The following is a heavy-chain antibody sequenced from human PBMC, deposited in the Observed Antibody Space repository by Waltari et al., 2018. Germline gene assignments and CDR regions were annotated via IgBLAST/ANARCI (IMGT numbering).Heavy chain of an antibody. Sequence: QLQLQESGPGLVEPSETLSLAGTGCGGPISCSSSYCGWHGQPPGKGPGWCGIFYYSGSTYYNPSLKSRVTISVDTSKNQFSLKLSSVTAADTAVYYCARQLMVRGVIIRGGFDYWGQGTLVTVSS. V-gene: IGHV4-39*01. CDR1: GGPISCSSSY. CDR3: ARQLMVRGVIIRGGFDY. D-gene: IGHD3-10*01. CDR2: FYYSGST. J-gene: IGHJ4*02.